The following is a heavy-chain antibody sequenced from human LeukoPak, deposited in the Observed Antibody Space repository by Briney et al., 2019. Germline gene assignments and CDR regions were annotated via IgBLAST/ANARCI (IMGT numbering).Heavy chain of an antibody. CDR3: ARAGSGWYEN. J-gene: IGHJ4*02. D-gene: IGHD6-19*01. CDR2: ISSSSTYI. Sequence: PGGSLRLSCAASGFTFSDHNMNWVRQAPRQGLEWVSSISSSSTYIYYADAVKGRFAISRDNAKNSVYLQMNSLRADDTAVYYCARAGSGWYENWGQGILVTVSS. V-gene: IGHV3-21*01. CDR1: GFTFSDHN.